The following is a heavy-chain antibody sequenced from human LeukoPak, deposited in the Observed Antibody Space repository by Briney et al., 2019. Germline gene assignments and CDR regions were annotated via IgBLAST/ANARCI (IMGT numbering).Heavy chain of an antibody. Sequence: SETLSLTCTVSGDSISSSPYYWGWIRQPPGKGLEWIGSIYYSGSTYYNPSLKSRLTISVDTSKNQFSLKLSSVTAADTAVYYWVRDLANSWYYYWGQGTLVTVSS. CDR1: GDSISSSPYY. CDR2: IYYSGST. CDR3: VRDLANSWYYY. J-gene: IGHJ4*02. D-gene: IGHD6-13*01. V-gene: IGHV4-39*07.